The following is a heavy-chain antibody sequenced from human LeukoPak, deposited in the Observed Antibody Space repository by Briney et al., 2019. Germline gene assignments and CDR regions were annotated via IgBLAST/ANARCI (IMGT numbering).Heavy chain of an antibody. J-gene: IGHJ5*02. CDR1: GGSFSGYY. V-gene: IGHV4-34*01. Sequence: SETLSLTCAVYGGSFSGYYWSWIRQPPGKGLEWIGEINHSGSTNYNPSLKSRVTISVDTSKNQFSLKLSSVTAADTAVYYCARHVVFTMVRGVIIKWFDPWGQGTLVTVSS. CDR3: ARHVVFTMVRGVIIKWFDP. D-gene: IGHD3-10*01. CDR2: INHSGST.